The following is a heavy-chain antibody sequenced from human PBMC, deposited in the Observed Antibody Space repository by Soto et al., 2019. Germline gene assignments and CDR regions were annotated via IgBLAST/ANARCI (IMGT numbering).Heavy chain of an antibody. D-gene: IGHD2-21*02. CDR3: TRDGDGRRTTNPYYYYGMDV. Sequence: SETLSLTCTVSGGSISGYYWSWIRQPPGKGLEWIGNVYYSGGAKYNPSVKRRVSISVYTSKNQFSLNLSSVTAADTAVYYCTRDGDGRRTTNPYYYYGMDVWGPGITVTVSS. J-gene: IGHJ6*02. CDR1: GGSISGYY. CDR2: VYYSGGA. V-gene: IGHV4-59*13.